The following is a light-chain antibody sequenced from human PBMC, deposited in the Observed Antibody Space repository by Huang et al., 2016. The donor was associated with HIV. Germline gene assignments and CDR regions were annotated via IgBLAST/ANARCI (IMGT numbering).Light chain of an antibody. CDR3: QQYNNWPRT. J-gene: IGKJ2*01. CDR2: GAS. V-gene: IGKV3-15*01. CDR1: KYVSSN. Sequence: ERVMTQSPTTLSVSLGETATLSCRASKYVSSNLAWYQQKPGQAPRLLIYGASTRVTGIPARFSGNGSGIDFTLTISILQSEEFAVYYCQQYNNWPRTFGQGTKLEIK.